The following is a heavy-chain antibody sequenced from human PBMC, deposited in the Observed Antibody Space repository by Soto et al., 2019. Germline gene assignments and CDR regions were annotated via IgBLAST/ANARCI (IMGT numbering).Heavy chain of an antibody. J-gene: IGHJ4*02. CDR3: AHKMAAIRRSFDS. Sequence: QITLKESGPTLVKPTQTLTLTCTFSGFSLSTRGVGVGWIRQPPGKALQWLALIDWDDDKRYSPSLNSRRTITKDTPNNQVVLTMTNVDPVDTATYYCAHKMAAIRRSFDSWGQGTLVTVSS. CDR1: GFSLSTRGVG. V-gene: IGHV2-5*02. CDR2: IDWDDDK. D-gene: IGHD6-19*01.